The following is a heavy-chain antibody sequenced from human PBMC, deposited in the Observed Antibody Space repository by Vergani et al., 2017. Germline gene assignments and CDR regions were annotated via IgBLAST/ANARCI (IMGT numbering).Heavy chain of an antibody. Sequence: VQLVESGGGLVKPGGSLRLSCAASGFTFSSYSMNWVRQAPGKGLEWVAVIWYDGSNKYYADSVKGRFTISRDNSKNTLYLQMNSLRAEDTAVYYCARVAVAGTVFGYFDYWGQGTLVTVSS. CDR2: IWYDGSNK. J-gene: IGHJ4*02. CDR3: ARVAVAGTVFGYFDY. V-gene: IGHV3-33*08. CDR1: GFTFSSYS. D-gene: IGHD6-19*01.